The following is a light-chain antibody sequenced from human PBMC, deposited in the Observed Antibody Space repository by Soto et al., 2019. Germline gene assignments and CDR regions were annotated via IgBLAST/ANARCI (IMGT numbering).Light chain of an antibody. V-gene: IGLV2-23*01. CDR2: EGT. CDR1: NSDVGSYDL. J-gene: IGLJ3*02. CDR3: CSYAGGSTWV. Sequence: QSVLTQPASVSGSPGQSITISCTGTNSDVGSYDLVSWYQQHPGKGPKLIIYEGTKRPSGVSDRFSGSKYGNLASLIISGLQAEDEADYYCCSYAGGSTWVFGGGTKVTVL.